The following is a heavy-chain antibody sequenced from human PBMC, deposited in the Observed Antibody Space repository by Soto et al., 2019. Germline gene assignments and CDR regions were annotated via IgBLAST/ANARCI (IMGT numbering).Heavy chain of an antibody. CDR2: VDGSGVK. D-gene: IGHD1-1*01. Sequence: QITLQESGPTLVKPTQTLTLTCTFSGFSLTTSAVAVGWIRQPPGKALEWLAIVDGSGVKFYSPSLRSRLTIAKDNSKNPVGLTLTDMDPVDTGTYFCVRRYDPYYFDYWGQGTLVTVSS. V-gene: IGHV2-5*04. CDR1: GFSLTTSAVA. CDR3: VRRYDPYYFDY. J-gene: IGHJ4*02.